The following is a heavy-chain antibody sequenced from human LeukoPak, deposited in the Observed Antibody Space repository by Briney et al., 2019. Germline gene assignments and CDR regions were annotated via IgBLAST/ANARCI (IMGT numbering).Heavy chain of an antibody. Sequence: PGGSLRLSCSTSGFTFNNYAMHWVRQAPGKGLQFVSAIGSTGVNTYYADSVKGGFTISRDNSKNTLYLQMSSLRTEDTAVYYCVKRGRQGDYAYDSWGQGTLVTVSS. CDR2: IGSTGVNT. J-gene: IGHJ4*02. CDR1: GFTFNNYA. D-gene: IGHD4-17*01. CDR3: VKRGRQGDYAYDS. V-gene: IGHV3-64D*06.